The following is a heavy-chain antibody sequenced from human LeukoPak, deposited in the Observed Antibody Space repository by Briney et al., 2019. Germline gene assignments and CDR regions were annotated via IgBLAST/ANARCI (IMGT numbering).Heavy chain of an antibody. Sequence: SETLSLTCTVSGGSISSYYWSWIRQPPGKGLEWIGNIYYSGSTNYNPSLKSRVTISVDTSKSQFSLKLSSVTAADTAVYYCARAVGSGSFQTYYYYMDVWGKGTTVTISS. CDR2: IYYSGST. J-gene: IGHJ6*03. CDR1: GGSISSYY. V-gene: IGHV4-59*12. CDR3: ARAVGSGSFQTYYYYMDV. D-gene: IGHD3-10*01.